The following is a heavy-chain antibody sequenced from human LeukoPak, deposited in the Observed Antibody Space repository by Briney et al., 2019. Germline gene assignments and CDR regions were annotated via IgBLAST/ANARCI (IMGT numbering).Heavy chain of an antibody. V-gene: IGHV3-53*01. CDR2: IHTGGST. CDR1: GFTFTSYA. CDR3: AREGKWLQLRYFDY. J-gene: IGHJ4*02. D-gene: IGHD5-24*01. Sequence: PGGSLRLSCAASGFTFTSYAIKWVRQAPGKGLEWVSVIHTGGSTYYADSVKGRFTISRDTSNNTLYLQMNSLRADDTAVYYCAREGKWLQLRYFDYWGQGTLVTVSS.